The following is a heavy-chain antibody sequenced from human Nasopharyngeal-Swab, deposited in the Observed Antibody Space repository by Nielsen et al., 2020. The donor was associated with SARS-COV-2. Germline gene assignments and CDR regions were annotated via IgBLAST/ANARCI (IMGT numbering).Heavy chain of an antibody. V-gene: IGHV3-30-3*01. CDR2: ISYDGSNK. CDR1: GFTFSSYA. Sequence: GESLKISCAASGFTFSSYAMHWVRQAPGKGLEWVAVISYDGSNKYYADSVKGRFTISRDNAKNSLYLQMNSLRAEDTAVYYCARCGSDWSGQDYWGQGTLVTVSS. CDR3: ARCGSDWSGQDY. D-gene: IGHD6-19*01. J-gene: IGHJ4*02.